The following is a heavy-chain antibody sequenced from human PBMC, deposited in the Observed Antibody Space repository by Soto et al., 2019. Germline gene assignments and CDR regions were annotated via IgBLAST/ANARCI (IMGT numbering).Heavy chain of an antibody. CDR3: SSGTSVGPTEY. D-gene: IGHD1-26*01. CDR1: GFTFTHSA. CDR2: IVGGSGNT. V-gene: IGHV1-58*01. J-gene: IGHJ4*02. Sequence: QMQLVQSGPEVKKPGTSVKVSCTASGFTFTHSAVQWVRQARGQRLEWIGWIVGGSGNTNYAQKFQERVTITRDMSTSTAYMALSSLRSEDTAVYYWSSGTSVGPTEYWGQGTLVTVSS.